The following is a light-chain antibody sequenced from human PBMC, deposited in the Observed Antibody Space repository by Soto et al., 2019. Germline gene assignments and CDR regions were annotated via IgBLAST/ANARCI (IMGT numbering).Light chain of an antibody. CDR2: GNT. CDR3: QSYDSSLSGYV. V-gene: IGLV1-40*01. Sequence: QSVLTQPPSVSGAPGQRVTISCTGSSSNIGAGYDGHWYQQLPGTAPKLLIYGNTNRPSGVPDRFSGSKSGTSVSLAITGLRAEDEADYYCQSYDSSLSGYVFGTGTKVTVL. J-gene: IGLJ1*01. CDR1: SSNIGAGYD.